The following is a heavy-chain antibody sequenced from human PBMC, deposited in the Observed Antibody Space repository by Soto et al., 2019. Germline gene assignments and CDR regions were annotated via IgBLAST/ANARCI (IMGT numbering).Heavy chain of an antibody. D-gene: IGHD3-22*01. Sequence: EVQLLESGGGLVQPGGSLRLSCAASGITFSNYPMNWVRQAPGKGLDWVSGISGSGDRTYYADSAKGRFTISKDISKNSRTLQLDKLRGGERAVYLCVKDDGGYPSTATHWGQGTLVTVSS. CDR2: ISGSGDRT. V-gene: IGHV3-23*01. CDR1: GITFSNYP. CDR3: VKDDGGYPSTATH. J-gene: IGHJ4*02.